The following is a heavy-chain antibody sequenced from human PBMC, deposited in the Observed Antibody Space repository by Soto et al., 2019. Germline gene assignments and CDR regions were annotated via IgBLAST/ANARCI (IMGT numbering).Heavy chain of an antibody. D-gene: IGHD2-15*01. CDR1: GHSISSGFYY. CDR2: IYHSGST. CDR3: ARDRGLLGEFDP. V-gene: IGHV4-38-2*02. J-gene: IGHJ5*02. Sequence: ASETLSLTCAVSGHSISSGFYYWGWIRQPPGKGLEWIGSIYHSGSTYYNPSLKSRVTISVDTSKNQFSLKLSSVTAADTAVYYWARDRGLLGEFDPWGQGTLVTVS.